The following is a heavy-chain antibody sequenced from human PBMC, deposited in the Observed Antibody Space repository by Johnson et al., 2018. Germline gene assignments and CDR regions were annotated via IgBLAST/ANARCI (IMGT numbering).Heavy chain of an antibody. J-gene: IGHJ3*02. CDR1: GLPFSSNS. CDR2: IGGIGISF. D-gene: IGHD3-22*01. CDR3: AKDSNYYDSSPDAFDI. Sequence: EVQLQESGGGLVQPGGPLRLPCEALGLPFSSNSRNGARRPQGKGREWVSSIGGIGISFNTQDSVKGGFTISRDNSKNTLYLQMNSLRAEDTAVYYCAKDSNYYDSSPDAFDIWGQGTMVTVSS. V-gene: IGHV3-48*01.